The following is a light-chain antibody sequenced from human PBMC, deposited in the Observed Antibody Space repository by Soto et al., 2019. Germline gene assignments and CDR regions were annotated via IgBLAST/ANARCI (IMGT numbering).Light chain of an antibody. J-gene: IGKJ4*01. V-gene: IGKV2-28*01. Sequence: DVVMTQSPPSLPVTPGEPASISCRSSQSLLHSNGYNYLAWFLQKAGQSPQLLIYLASSRASGVPDRFSGSGSCTDFTLEISSVEAEDVGVYYCMQLLHPPLTFGGGTKVEIK. CDR3: MQLLHPPLT. CDR2: LAS. CDR1: QSLLHSNGYNY.